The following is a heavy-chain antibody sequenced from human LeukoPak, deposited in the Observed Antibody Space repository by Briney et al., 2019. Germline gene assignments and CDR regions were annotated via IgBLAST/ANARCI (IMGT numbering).Heavy chain of an antibody. Sequence: ASVKVSCKASGYTFTSFGISWVRQAPGQGPEWMGWISAYNGNTNYAQKFQGRVTMTAHTSTSTAYMELRSLRSDDTAVYYCARDGSSSSFDYWGQGTLVTVSS. CDR3: ARDGSSSSFDY. CDR2: ISAYNGNT. V-gene: IGHV1-18*01. CDR1: GYTFTSFG. D-gene: IGHD6-6*01. J-gene: IGHJ4*02.